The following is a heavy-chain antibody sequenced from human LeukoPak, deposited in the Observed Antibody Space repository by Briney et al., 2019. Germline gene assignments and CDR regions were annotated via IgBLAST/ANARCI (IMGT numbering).Heavy chain of an antibody. V-gene: IGHV4-34*01. D-gene: IGHD1/OR15-1a*01. J-gene: IGHJ4*02. CDR1: IDSFSNYH. Sequence: SETLSLTCAVYIDSFSNYHWNWIRKPPGKGLEWIGEINHSGSTNYNPSLKSRVTISVDTSKNQFSLKLSSVTAADTAVYYCARGARIRYNWNNRHFDYWGQGTLVTVSS. CDR3: ARGARIRYNWNNRHFDY. CDR2: INHSGST.